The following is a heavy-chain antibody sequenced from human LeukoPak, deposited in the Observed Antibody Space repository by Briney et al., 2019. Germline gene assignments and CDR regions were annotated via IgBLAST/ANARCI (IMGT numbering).Heavy chain of an antibody. CDR1: GFTVSSYS. V-gene: IGHV3-48*04. D-gene: IGHD3-3*01. Sequence: GGSLRLSCAAAGFTVSSYSMNWVRQAPGKGLEWVSYISSSSSTIYYADSVKGRFTISRDNAKNSLYLQMNSLRAEDTAVYYCARAIYDFWSGDYFDYWGQGTLVTVSS. CDR2: ISSSSSTI. J-gene: IGHJ4*02. CDR3: ARAIYDFWSGDYFDY.